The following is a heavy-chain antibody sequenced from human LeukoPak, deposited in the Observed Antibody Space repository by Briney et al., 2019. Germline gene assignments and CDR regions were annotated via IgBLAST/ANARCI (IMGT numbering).Heavy chain of an antibody. Sequence: PGGSLRLSCAASGFTVSSNYMSWVRQAPGKGLEWVSVIYSGGSTHYADSVKGRFTISRDNSKNTLYLQMNSLRAEDTAVYYCAKGGEKGAEAGRGVDYWGQGTLVTVSS. CDR2: IYSGGST. CDR3: AKGGEKGAEAGRGVDY. J-gene: IGHJ4*02. D-gene: IGHD6-19*01. V-gene: IGHV3-53*01. CDR1: GFTVSSNY.